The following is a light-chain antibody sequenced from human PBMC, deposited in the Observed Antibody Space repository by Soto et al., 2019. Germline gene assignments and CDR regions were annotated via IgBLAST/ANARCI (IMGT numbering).Light chain of an antibody. J-gene: IGKJ2*01. CDR3: HHRSNLPHT. V-gene: IGKV3-11*01. Sequence: EIVLTQSPATLSLSPGERATLSCRASQSVSSYLAWYQQKPCQAPRLLISDASNRATGIPARFSGSGSGTAFTLTISSLEPEDFAVYYCHHRSNLPHTFGQGTKLEIK. CDR1: QSVSSY. CDR2: DAS.